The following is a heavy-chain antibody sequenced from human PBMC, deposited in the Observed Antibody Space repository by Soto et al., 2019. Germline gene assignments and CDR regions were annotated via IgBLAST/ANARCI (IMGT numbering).Heavy chain of an antibody. V-gene: IGHV3-64D*06. CDR2: IGTNGGST. D-gene: IGHD3-22*01. CDR1: GFTCSSYS. J-gene: IGHJ4*02. Sequence: GGSLRLSCSASGFTCSSYSIHWVRQAPGKGLEYVSSIGTNGGSTFYADSVKVRFTISRDNSKNTLYLQMNSLRDEDTAEYYCVQPQHYYIDSNAYYHVWRQRTLVTVSS. CDR3: VQPQHYYIDSNAYYHV.